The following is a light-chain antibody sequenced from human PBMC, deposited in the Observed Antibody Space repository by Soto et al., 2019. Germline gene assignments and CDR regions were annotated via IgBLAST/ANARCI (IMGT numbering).Light chain of an antibody. CDR1: SSNIGAGYD. CDR3: QSYDSSLSVNYV. J-gene: IGLJ1*01. CDR2: GNT. V-gene: IGLV1-40*01. Sequence: QSVLTQPPSVSGAPGQRVTISCTGSSSNIGAGYDVHWYQQLPGTAPKILIYGNTNRPSGVPDRFSGSKSGTSASLAITWLQAEDEADYYCQSYDSSLSVNYVFGTGTKVTVL.